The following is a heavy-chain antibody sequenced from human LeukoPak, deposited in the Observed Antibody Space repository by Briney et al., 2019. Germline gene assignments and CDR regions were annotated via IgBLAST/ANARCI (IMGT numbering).Heavy chain of an antibody. V-gene: IGHV3-21*01. Sequence: PGGSLRFSCAASGFTFRNYAMNWVRQAPGKGLEWVSSISGSSSGIYYADSVKGRFTNSRDNAKNSLYLQMSSLRAEDTAIYYCARRGYYDYSGYDYWGQGTLVTVSS. CDR1: GFTFRNYA. J-gene: IGHJ4*02. CDR3: ARRGYYDYSGYDY. CDR2: ISGSSSGI. D-gene: IGHD3-22*01.